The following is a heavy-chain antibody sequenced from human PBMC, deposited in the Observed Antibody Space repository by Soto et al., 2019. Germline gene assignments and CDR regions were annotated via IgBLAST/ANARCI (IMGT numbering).Heavy chain of an antibody. D-gene: IGHD3-22*01. CDR1: GFTVSTNC. CDR2: LYPNGRA. Sequence: HPGGSLRLSCAASGFTVSTNCLTWVRQAPGKGLECVSVLYPNGRAFYADSVKGRFTVSTDNSKNSVYLQMSTLRDEDTAVYYCARGLGREYHDNGGFFHLDYWGQGTLVTVSS. V-gene: IGHV3-53*01. CDR3: ARGLGREYHDNGGFFHLDY. J-gene: IGHJ4*02.